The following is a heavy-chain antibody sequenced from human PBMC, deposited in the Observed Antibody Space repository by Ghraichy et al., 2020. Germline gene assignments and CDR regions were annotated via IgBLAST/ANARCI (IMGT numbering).Heavy chain of an antibody. CDR1: GFTVSSNY. J-gene: IGHJ4*02. D-gene: IGHD3-10*01. Sequence: GGSLRLSCAASGFTVSSNYMSWVRQAPGKGLEWVSVIYSGGSTYYADSVKGRFTISRDNSKNTLYLQMNSLRVEDTAVYYCARGIRVIMDDYWGQGTLVTVSS. CDR2: IYSGGST. CDR3: ARGIRVIMDDY. V-gene: IGHV3-66*01.